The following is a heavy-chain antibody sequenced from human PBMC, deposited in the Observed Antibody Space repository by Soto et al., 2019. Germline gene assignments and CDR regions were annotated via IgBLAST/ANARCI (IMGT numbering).Heavy chain of an antibody. D-gene: IGHD3-16*02. V-gene: IGHV4-59*08. CDR2: IYYSGST. Sequence: QVQLQESGPGLVKPSETLSLTCTVSGGSISSYYWSWIRQPPGKGLEWIGYIYYSGSTNYNPSLKSRVTISVDTSKHQFSLKLSSVTAADTAVYYCERGFRDYLWGSYRYTSIDYWGQGTLVTVSS. J-gene: IGHJ4*02. CDR1: GGSISSYY. CDR3: ERGFRDYLWGSYRYTSIDY.